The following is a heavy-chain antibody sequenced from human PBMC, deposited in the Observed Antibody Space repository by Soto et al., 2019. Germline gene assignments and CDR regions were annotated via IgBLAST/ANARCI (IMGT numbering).Heavy chain of an antibody. Sequence: EVQLVESGGGLVQPGGSLRLSCAASGFTFSSYWMHWVRQAPGKGLVWVSRIYTDGSGTNYADSVKGRFTISRDNAKTTLYLQINSLRAEDTAVYYCARGLMLLYGMDVWGQGTTVTVPS. D-gene: IGHD3-16*01. CDR2: IYTDGSGT. CDR1: GFTFSSYW. J-gene: IGHJ6*02. CDR3: ARGLMLLYGMDV. V-gene: IGHV3-74*01.